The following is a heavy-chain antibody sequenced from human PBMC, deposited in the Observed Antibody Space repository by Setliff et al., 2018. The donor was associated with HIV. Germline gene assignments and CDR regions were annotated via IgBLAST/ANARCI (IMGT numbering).Heavy chain of an antibody. D-gene: IGHD3-3*01. CDR1: GGSISGYY. Sequence: PSETLSLTCTVSGGSISGYYWSWIRQPPGKGLEWIGYIYYIGNTNYNPSLTSRVTISVDTSRNQFSLKLTSVTAADTAIYYCARGVNFDYWGQGTQVTVSS. CDR3: ARGVNFDY. CDR2: IYYIGNT. J-gene: IGHJ4*02. V-gene: IGHV4-59*01.